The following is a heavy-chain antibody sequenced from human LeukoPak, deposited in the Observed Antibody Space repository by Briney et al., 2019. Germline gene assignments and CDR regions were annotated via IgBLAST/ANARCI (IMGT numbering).Heavy chain of an antibody. J-gene: IGHJ4*02. CDR1: GFTVSSNY. CDR2: ISSSSSYI. CDR3: ARDRSSWFDY. D-gene: IGHD6-13*01. V-gene: IGHV3-21*01. Sequence: GGSLRLSCAASGFTVSSNYMSWVRQAPGKGLEWVSSISSSSSYIYYADSVKGRFTISRDNAKNSLFLQMNSLRAEDTAVYYCARDRSSWFDYWGQGTLVTVSS.